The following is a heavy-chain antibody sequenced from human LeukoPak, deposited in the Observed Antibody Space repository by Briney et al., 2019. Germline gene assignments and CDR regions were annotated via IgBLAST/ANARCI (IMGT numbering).Heavy chain of an antibody. J-gene: IGHJ6*03. D-gene: IGHD6-19*01. V-gene: IGHV3-23*01. CDR3: AKEGPSSGAYYYYYYMDV. CDR2: ISGSGGST. Sequence: PGGSLRLSCAASGVTFSSYAMSWVRQAPGKGLEWVSAISGSGGSTYYSDSVKGRFTISRENSKNTLYLQMNSLRAEDTAVYYCAKEGPSSGAYYYYYYMDVWGKGTTVTVSS. CDR1: GVTFSSYA.